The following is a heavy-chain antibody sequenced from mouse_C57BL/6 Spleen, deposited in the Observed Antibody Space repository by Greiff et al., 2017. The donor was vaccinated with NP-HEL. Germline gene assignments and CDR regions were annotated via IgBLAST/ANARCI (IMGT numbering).Heavy chain of an antibody. J-gene: IGHJ2*01. CDR1: GFTFSSYA. D-gene: IGHD3-2*02. CDR3: TRGSGVANDFDY. V-gene: IGHV5-9-1*02. Sequence: EVKLMESGEGLVKPGGSLKLSCAASGFTFSSYAMSWVRQTPEKRLEWVAYISSGGDYIYYADTVKGRFTISRDNARNTLYLQMSSLTSEDTAMYYCTRGSGVANDFDYWGQGTTLTVSS. CDR2: ISSGGDYI.